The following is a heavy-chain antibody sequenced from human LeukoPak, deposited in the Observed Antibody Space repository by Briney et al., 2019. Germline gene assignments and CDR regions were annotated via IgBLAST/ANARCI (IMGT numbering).Heavy chain of an antibody. Sequence: ASVKVSCKASGYTFTGYYMHCVRQAPGQGLKWMGWINPNSGGTNYAQKFQGRVTMTRDTSISTAYMELNRLRSDDTAVYYCARAARITIFGVVIITLDYWGQGTLVTVSS. CDR1: GYTFTGYY. CDR3: ARAARITIFGVVIITLDY. J-gene: IGHJ4*02. CDR2: INPNSGGT. D-gene: IGHD3-3*01. V-gene: IGHV1-2*02.